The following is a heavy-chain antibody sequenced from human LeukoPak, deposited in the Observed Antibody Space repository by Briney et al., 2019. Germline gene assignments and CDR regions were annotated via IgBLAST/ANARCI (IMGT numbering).Heavy chain of an antibody. CDR1: GYTFTGYY. Sequence: ASVKVSCKASGYTFTGYYMHWVRQAPGQGLEWMGWINPNSGGTNYAQKFQGRVTMTRDTSTSTAYMELRSLRSDDTAVYYCARAGSSSPFDPWGQGTLVTVSS. CDR2: INPNSGGT. V-gene: IGHV1-2*02. D-gene: IGHD6-6*01. J-gene: IGHJ5*02. CDR3: ARAGSSSPFDP.